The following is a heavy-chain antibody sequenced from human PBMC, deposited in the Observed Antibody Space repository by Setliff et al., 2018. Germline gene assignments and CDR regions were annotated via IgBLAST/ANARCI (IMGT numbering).Heavy chain of an antibody. D-gene: IGHD4-17*01. CDR3: ARDPNGDYVGAFDP. CDR2: IIGSGIST. V-gene: IGHV3-23*01. Sequence: GGSLRLSCAASGFSFSSYAMSWVRQAPGKGLEWVSSIIGSGISTYYADSVQGRFTISRDNSRNTLYLQMNSLRAEDTASYYCARDPNGDYVGAFDPWGQGILVTVSS. CDR1: GFSFSSYA. J-gene: IGHJ5*02.